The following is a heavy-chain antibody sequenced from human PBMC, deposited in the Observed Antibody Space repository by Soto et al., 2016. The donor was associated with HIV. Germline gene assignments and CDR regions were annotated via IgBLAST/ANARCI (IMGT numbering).Heavy chain of an antibody. CDR1: EFAFGNNA. CDR2: ITGSGGST. J-gene: IGHJ4*02. CDR3: AKAVRGAPTTNRYFFDY. Sequence: EVHLLESGGGLAQPGKSLRLSCTASEFAFGNNAMSWLRQVPGKGLEWVSSITGSGGSTYYADPVKGRFTISRDNSKNTLYLQVNRLRDEDTAIYYCAKAVRGAPTTNRYFFDYWGQGTLVTVSS. D-gene: IGHD1-1*01. V-gene: IGHV3-23*01.